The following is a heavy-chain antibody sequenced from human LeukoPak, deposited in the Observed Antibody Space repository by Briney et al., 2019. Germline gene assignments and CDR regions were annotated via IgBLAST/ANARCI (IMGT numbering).Heavy chain of an antibody. V-gene: IGHV1-2*02. CDR3: ARVMVSSGWYYYYYGMDV. CDR2: INPNSGGT. Sequence: ASVKVSCKASGNTFTGYYMHWVRQAPGQGLEWMGWINPNSGGTNYAQKFQGRVTMTRDTSISTAYMELSRLRSDDTAVYYCARVMVSSGWYYYYYGMDVWGQGTTVTVSS. D-gene: IGHD6-19*01. CDR1: GNTFTGYY. J-gene: IGHJ6*02.